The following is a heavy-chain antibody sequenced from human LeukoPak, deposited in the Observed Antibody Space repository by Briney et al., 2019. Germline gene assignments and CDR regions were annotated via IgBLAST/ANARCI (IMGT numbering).Heavy chain of an antibody. CDR2: ISGSGSHT. CDR3: AKNGEPYYYMDV. J-gene: IGHJ6*03. CDR1: GFTFSSYW. V-gene: IGHV3-23*01. D-gene: IGHD1-14*01. Sequence: GGSLRLSCTASGFTFSSYWMHWVRQGPGKGLEWVSAISGSGSHTWYADYVKGRLTTSRDNSKKTLYLQINSLGAEDTAVYYCAKNGEPYYYMDVWGKGTTVTVSS.